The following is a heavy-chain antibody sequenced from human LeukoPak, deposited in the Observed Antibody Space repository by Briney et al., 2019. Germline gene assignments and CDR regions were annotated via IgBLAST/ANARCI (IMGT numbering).Heavy chain of an antibody. V-gene: IGHV3-7*01. CDR2: IKKDGSEK. D-gene: IGHD5-24*01. CDR3: ARVLRDGYNLAFDY. Sequence: GGSLRLSSAASGFTLSSYWMSWVRQAPGKGLGWVANIKKDGSEKYYVDSVKGRFTISRDNAKNSLYLQMNSLRAEDTAVYYCARVLRDGYNLAFDYWGQGTLVTVSS. J-gene: IGHJ4*02. CDR1: GFTLSSYW.